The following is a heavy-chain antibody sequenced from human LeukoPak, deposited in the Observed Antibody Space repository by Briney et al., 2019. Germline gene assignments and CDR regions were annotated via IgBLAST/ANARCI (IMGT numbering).Heavy chain of an antibody. CDR1: GFTFSTYW. V-gene: IGHV3-7*03. CDR3: AKEFPMYGSGSYFDY. J-gene: IGHJ4*02. CDR2: IKQDGSEK. Sequence: GGSLRLSCAASGFTFSTYWMSWVRQAPGKGLEWVANIKQDGSEKYYVDSVKGRFTISRDNAKNSLYLQMNSLRAEDTAVYYCAKEFPMYGSGSYFDYWGQGTLVTVSS. D-gene: IGHD3-10*01.